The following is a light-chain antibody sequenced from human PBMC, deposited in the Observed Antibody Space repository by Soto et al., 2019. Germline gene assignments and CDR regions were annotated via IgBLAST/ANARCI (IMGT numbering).Light chain of an antibody. CDR1: QSLLHRNGYNY. CDR2: LGS. Sequence: DIVMTQSPLSLPVTPGEPASISCRSSQSLLHRNGYNYLDWYLQKPGQSPQLLIYLGSNRASGIPDRHSGSXXXXXXXXXXSXVEAEDVGVYYCMQALQTPTFGGGTKVEIK. J-gene: IGKJ4*01. V-gene: IGKV2-28*01. CDR3: MQALQTPT.